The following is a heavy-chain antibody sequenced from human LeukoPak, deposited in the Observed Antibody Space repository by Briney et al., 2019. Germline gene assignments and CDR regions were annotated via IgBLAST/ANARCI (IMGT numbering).Heavy chain of an antibody. Sequence: GGSLRLSCAASGFAFSSYSMNWVRQAPGKGLEWVSSISSSSSYIYYADSVKGRFTISRDNAKNSLYLQMNSLRAEDTAVYYCAKGLTPYCGGDCYWDYFDYWGQGTLVTVSS. CDR3: AKGLTPYCGGDCYWDYFDY. D-gene: IGHD2-21*02. CDR1: GFAFSSYS. V-gene: IGHV3-21*01. CDR2: ISSSSSYI. J-gene: IGHJ4*02.